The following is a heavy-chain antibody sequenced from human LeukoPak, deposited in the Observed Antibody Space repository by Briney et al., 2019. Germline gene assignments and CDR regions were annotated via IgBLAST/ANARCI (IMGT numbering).Heavy chain of an antibody. J-gene: IGHJ4*02. D-gene: IGHD1-7*01. CDR1: GFTFSSYA. V-gene: IGHV3-30*18. Sequence: GGSLRLSCAASGFTFSSYAMSWVRQAPGKGLEWVAVISYDGSNKYYADSVKGRFTISRDNSKNTLYLQMNSLRAEDTAVYYCAKDISGYNWNYGAFDYWGQGTLVTVSS. CDR2: ISYDGSNK. CDR3: AKDISGYNWNYGAFDY.